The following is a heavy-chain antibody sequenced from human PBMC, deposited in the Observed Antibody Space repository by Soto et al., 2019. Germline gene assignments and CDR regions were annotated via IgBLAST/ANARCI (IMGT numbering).Heavy chain of an antibody. J-gene: IGHJ4*02. CDR1: GDSVSSNSAA. D-gene: IGHD3-22*01. CDR3: AREVGYYDSSGSPIDY. V-gene: IGHV6-1*01. CDR2: TYYRSKWYN. Sequence: SQTLSLTCAISGDSVSSNSAAWNWIRQSPSRGLEWLGRTYYRSKWYNDYAVSVKSRITINPETSKNQFSLQLNSVTPEDTAVYYCAREVGYYDSSGSPIDYWGQGTLVTVSS.